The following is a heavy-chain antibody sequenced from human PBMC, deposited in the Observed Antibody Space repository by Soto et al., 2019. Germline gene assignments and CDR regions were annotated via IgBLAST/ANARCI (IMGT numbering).Heavy chain of an antibody. Sequence: GGSLRLSCAASGFTFSSYAMHWVRQAPGKGLEWVAVISYDGSNKYYADSVKGRFTISRDNSKNTLYLQMNSLRAEDTAVYYCARPVDTAMVPLGYWGQGTLVTVSS. J-gene: IGHJ4*02. CDR2: ISYDGSNK. V-gene: IGHV3-30*04. CDR1: GFTFSSYA. D-gene: IGHD5-18*01. CDR3: ARPVDTAMVPLGY.